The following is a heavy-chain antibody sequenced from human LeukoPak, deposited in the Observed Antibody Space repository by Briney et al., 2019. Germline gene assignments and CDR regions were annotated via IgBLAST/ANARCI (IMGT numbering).Heavy chain of an antibody. J-gene: IGHJ6*02. D-gene: IGHD5-18*01. V-gene: IGHV4-34*01. Sequence: SETLSLTCAVYGGSFSGYYWSWIRQPPGKGLEWIGEINHSGSTNYNPSLKSRVTISVDTSKNQFSLKLSSVTAADTAVYYCVRGRGYSYGYMRTYGMDVWGQGTTVTVSS. CDR2: INHSGST. CDR3: VRGRGYSYGYMRTYGMDV. CDR1: GGSFSGYY.